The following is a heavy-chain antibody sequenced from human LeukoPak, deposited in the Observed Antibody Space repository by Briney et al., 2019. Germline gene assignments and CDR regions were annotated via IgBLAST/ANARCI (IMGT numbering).Heavy chain of an antibody. CDR1: GGTFSSYA. Sequence: SVKVSCKASGGTFSSYAISWARQAPGQGLEWMGGIIPIFGTANYAQKFQGRVTITADESTSTAYMELSSLRSEDTAVYYCARSNCSSTSCYVGYYYYYGMDVWGKGTTVTVSS. J-gene: IGHJ6*04. CDR2: IIPIFGTA. V-gene: IGHV1-69*01. CDR3: ARSNCSSTSCYVGYYYYYGMDV. D-gene: IGHD2-2*01.